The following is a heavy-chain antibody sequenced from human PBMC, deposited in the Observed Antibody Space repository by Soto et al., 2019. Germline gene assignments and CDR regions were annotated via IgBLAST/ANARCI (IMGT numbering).Heavy chain of an antibody. CDR3: ARASLTYFEF. J-gene: IGHJ4*01. Sequence: QVHLEESGGGLVKPGGSLRLSCTASGFTFSDYYMSWIRQAPGKGLEWLAYISGSGSTTYYTDSVKGRFAISRDNARTSLFLQINSLRVEDSAVYYCARASLTYFEFWGHGTLGTVSS. CDR2: ISGSGSTT. CDR1: GFTFSDYY. V-gene: IGHV3-11*01.